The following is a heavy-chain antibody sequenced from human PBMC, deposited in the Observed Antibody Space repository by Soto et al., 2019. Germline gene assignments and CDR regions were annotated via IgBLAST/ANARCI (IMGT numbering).Heavy chain of an antibody. D-gene: IGHD3-10*01. CDR1: GDTFNFYT. CDR2: IIPMLGMS. CDR3: ATNYGSGSAHFDN. Sequence: QVQLLQSGAEVKKPGSSVKVSCTASGDTFNFYTISWVRQAPGQGPEWMGRIIPMLGMSTYAQNFQGRVTMIADKSTSTAYMELSSLRSEDTALYYCATNYGSGSAHFDNWGQGTLVTVSS. J-gene: IGHJ4*02. V-gene: IGHV1-69*02.